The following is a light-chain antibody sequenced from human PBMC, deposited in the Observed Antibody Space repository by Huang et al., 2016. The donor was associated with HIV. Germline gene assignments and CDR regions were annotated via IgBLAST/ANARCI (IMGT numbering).Light chain of an antibody. V-gene: IGKV3-15*01. CDR1: QSVGSN. CDR2: GAS. J-gene: IGKJ1*01. CDR3: QQYNNWPPWT. Sequence: EIVMTQSPATLSVSPGERATLSCRASQSVGSNLAWYQQKPGPAARLLIYGASTRATGFPARFSGSGSGTEFTLTISSLQSEDFAIYYCQQYNNWPPWTFGQGTKVEIK.